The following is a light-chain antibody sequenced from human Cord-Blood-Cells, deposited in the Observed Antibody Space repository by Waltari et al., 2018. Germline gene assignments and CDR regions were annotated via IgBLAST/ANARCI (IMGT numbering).Light chain of an antibody. CDR3: SSYTSSSTV. CDR1: SSDVGGYNY. V-gene: IGLV2-14*01. J-gene: IGLJ3*02. Sequence: QCALTQPASVSGSPGQSITISCPGTSSDVGGYNYVSWYQQHPGKAPKLMIYDVSNRPSGVSNRFSGSKSGNTASLTISGLQAEDEADYYCSSYTSSSTVFGGGTKLTVL. CDR2: DVS.